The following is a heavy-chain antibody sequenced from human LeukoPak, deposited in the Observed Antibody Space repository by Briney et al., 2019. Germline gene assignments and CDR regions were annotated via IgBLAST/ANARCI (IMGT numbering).Heavy chain of an antibody. CDR1: GFTFSNYA. CDR3: ASNEERSGWYGSDY. Sequence: PGGSLRLSCAASGFTFSNYAMHWVRQAPGKGLEWVAVISNDGNNKYYADSVKGRFTISRDNSKSTLYLQMNSLRTEDTAVYYCASNEERSGWYGSDYWGQGTLVTVSS. V-gene: IGHV3-30-3*01. CDR2: ISNDGNNK. D-gene: IGHD6-19*01. J-gene: IGHJ4*02.